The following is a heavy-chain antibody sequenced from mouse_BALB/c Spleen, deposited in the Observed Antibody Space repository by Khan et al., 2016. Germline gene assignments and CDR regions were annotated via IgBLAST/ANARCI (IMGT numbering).Heavy chain of an antibody. CDR3: ARGIPPDY. V-gene: IGHV1-87*01. CDR1: GYTFTSYW. CDR2: IYPGDGDT. Sequence: QVQLQQSGAELARPGASVKLSCKASGYTFTSYWMQWVKQRPGQGLEWIGAIYPGDGDTRYTQKFKDKATLTADKSSSTAYMQLSSLASEDSAVYYFARGIPPDYWGQGTTLTVSS. J-gene: IGHJ2*01.